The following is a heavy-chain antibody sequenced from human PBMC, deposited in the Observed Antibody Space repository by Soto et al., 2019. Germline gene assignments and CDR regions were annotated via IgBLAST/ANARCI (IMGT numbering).Heavy chain of an antibody. Sequence: GGSLRLSCADSGFSFSSYSMNWVRQAPGKGLEWVSSITSSGSYIYYADSVKGRFTVSRDNDRNSVYLQMNSLRVEDMAVYCCARMGSEWHPKYFDIWSQGTLVPVSS. CDR2: ITSSGSYI. CDR3: ARMGSEWHPKYFDI. CDR1: GFSFSSYS. J-gene: IGHJ4*02. D-gene: IGHD3-3*01. V-gene: IGHV3-21*01.